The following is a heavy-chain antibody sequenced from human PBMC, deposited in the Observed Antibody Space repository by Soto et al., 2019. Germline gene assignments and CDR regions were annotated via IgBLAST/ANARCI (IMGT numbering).Heavy chain of an antibody. V-gene: IGHV1-24*01. J-gene: IGHJ4*02. CDR2: FDPEDGET. CDR3: ATAGSYLLPPRY. D-gene: IGHD1-26*01. Sequence: ASVKVSCKVSGYTLTELSMHWVRQAPGKGLEWMGGFDPEDGETIYAQKFQGRVTMTEDTSTDTAHMELSSLRSEDTAVYYCATAGSYLLPPRYWGQGTLVTVSS. CDR1: GYTLTELS.